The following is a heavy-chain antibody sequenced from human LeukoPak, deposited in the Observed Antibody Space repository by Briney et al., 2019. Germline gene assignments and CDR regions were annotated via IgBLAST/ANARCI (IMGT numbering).Heavy chain of an antibody. D-gene: IGHD3-22*01. CDR1: GFTFSSYT. CDR2: ISDSGDRT. Sequence: GGSLRFSCAASGFTFSSYTMSWVRQAPGKGLEWVSVISDSGDRTYYADSVKGRFTISRDNSKNTLYMQMNSLRAEDTAVYYCAKGGSSAYYYARGFDYWGQGTLVTVSS. V-gene: IGHV3-23*01. J-gene: IGHJ4*02. CDR3: AKGGSSAYYYARGFDY.